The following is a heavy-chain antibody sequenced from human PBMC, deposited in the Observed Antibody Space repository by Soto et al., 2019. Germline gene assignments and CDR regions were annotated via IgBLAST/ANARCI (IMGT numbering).Heavy chain of an antibody. Sequence: EVQLLESGGGLVQPGRSLRLSCAASGFTFSSYAMNWVRQAPGKGLEWVSAMSGTGGSTYYADSVKGRFTISRDNSKNTLYLQMTSLRVEDTAVFYCAKAGFSSGCSPSYFDYWGQGTRVTVSS. CDR3: AKAGFSSGCSPSYFDY. D-gene: IGHD6-19*01. V-gene: IGHV3-23*01. CDR2: MSGTGGST. CDR1: GFTFSSYA. J-gene: IGHJ4*02.